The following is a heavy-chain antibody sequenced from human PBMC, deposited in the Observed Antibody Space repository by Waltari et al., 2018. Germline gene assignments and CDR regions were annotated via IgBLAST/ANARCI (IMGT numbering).Heavy chain of an antibody. CDR1: GYTLTELS. CDR3: ATGGPTTVTTSYYYYMDV. CDR2: FDPESGET. D-gene: IGHD4-17*01. V-gene: IGHV1-24*01. J-gene: IGHJ6*03. Sequence: QVQLVQSGAEVKKPGASVKVSCKVSGYTLTELSMHWVRPAPGKGLGWMGGFDPESGETIYAQKFQGRVTMTEDTSTDTAYMELSSLRSEDTAVYYCATGGPTTVTTSYYYYMDVWGKGTTVTVSS.